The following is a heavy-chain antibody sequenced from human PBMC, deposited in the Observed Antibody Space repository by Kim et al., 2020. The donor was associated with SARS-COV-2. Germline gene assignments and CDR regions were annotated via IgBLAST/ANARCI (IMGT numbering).Heavy chain of an antibody. D-gene: IGHD1-26*01. J-gene: IGHJ6*02. Sequence: GGSLRLSCAASGFTFSSYAMSWVRQAPGKGLEWVSAISGSGGSTYYADSVKGRFTISRDNSKNTLYLQMNSLRAEDTAVYYCAKGVGATSSWVVGMDVWGQGTTVTVSS. CDR1: GFTFSSYA. CDR2: ISGSGGST. CDR3: AKGVGATSSWVVGMDV. V-gene: IGHV3-23*01.